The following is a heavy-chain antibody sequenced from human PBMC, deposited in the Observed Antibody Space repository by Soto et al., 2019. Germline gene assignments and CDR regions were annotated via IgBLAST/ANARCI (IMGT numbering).Heavy chain of an antibody. CDR3: AKDVVVGATTGLGDYYYYYGMDV. CDR2: ISARGGSS. D-gene: IGHD1-26*01. CDR1: GFSFNSYA. V-gene: IGHV3-23*01. J-gene: IGHJ6*02. Sequence: EVQLLESGGGLVQPGGSLRLACAASGFSFNSYAMVWVRQAPGKGLEWVSVISARGGSSYFADSVKGRFTISRDNSKNVLSLEMNSLRAEDTAVYYCAKDVVVGATTGLGDYYYYYGMDVWGQGTTVTVSS.